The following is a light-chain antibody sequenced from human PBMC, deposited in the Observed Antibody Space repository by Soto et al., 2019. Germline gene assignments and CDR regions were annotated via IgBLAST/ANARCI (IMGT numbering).Light chain of an antibody. Sequence: SYELTQPTSVSVAPGQTARITCGGNNIGSKSVHWYQQKPGQAPVLVVYDDSDRTSEIPERFSGSNSGNTATLTISRVDAGDKADYYCQVWDSSSDHYGFGTGTKLTVL. J-gene: IGLJ1*01. CDR1: NIGSKS. V-gene: IGLV3-21*02. CDR2: DDS. CDR3: QVWDSSSDHYG.